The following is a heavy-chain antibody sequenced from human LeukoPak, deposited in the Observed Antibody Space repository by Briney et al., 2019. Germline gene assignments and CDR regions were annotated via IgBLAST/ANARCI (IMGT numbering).Heavy chain of an antibody. Sequence: ASVKVSCKASGYTFTSYDINWVRQATGQGLEWMGWMNPNSGNTGYAQKFQGRVTMTRNTSISTAYMELSSLRSEDTAVYYCARTYYDFWSGYLPMYYYYYYMDVWGKGTTVTVSS. D-gene: IGHD3-3*01. V-gene: IGHV1-8*01. CDR1: GYTFTSYD. CDR2: MNPNSGNT. J-gene: IGHJ6*03. CDR3: ARTYYDFWSGYLPMYYYYYYMDV.